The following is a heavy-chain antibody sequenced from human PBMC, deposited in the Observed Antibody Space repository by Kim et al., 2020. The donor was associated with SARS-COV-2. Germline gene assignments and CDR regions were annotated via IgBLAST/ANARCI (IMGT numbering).Heavy chain of an antibody. J-gene: IGHJ6*02. D-gene: IGHD6-6*01. CDR2: IYTSGST. CDR3: ARAATARHGRRRGTYGMDV. V-gene: IGHV4-4*07. Sequence: SETLSLTCTVSGGSISSYYWSWIRQPAGKGLEWIGRIYTSGSTNYNPSLKSRVTMSVDTSKNQFSLKLSSVTAADTAVYYCARAATARHGRRRGTYGMDVWGQGTTVTVSS. CDR1: GGSISSYY.